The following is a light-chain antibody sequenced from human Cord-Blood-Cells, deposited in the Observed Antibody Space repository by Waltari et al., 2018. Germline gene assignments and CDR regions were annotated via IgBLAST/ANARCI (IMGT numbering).Light chain of an antibody. J-gene: IGKJ4*01. Sequence: DIQMTQSPSSLSASVGDRVTITCRASQSISSYLNWYQQKPGKAPKLLIYAASRLQSGVPSSFSGSGSGTDFTLTISSLQPEDFATYYCQQSYSTPPLTFGGGTKVEIK. CDR2: AAS. CDR3: QQSYSTPPLT. CDR1: QSISSY. V-gene: IGKV1-39*01.